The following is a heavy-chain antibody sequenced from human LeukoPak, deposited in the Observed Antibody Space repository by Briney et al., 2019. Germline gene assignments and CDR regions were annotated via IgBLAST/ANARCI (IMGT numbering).Heavy chain of an antibody. Sequence: PGGSLRLSCAASGFTFSSYWMHWVRQAPGEGLVWVSRINSDGGSTSYADSVKGRFTISRDNAKNTLYLQMNSLRAEDTAVYYCAREPDYYYGMDVWGKGTTVTVSS. V-gene: IGHV3-74*01. J-gene: IGHJ6*04. CDR3: AREPDYYYGMDV. CDR1: GFTFSSYW. D-gene: IGHD1-14*01. CDR2: INSDGGST.